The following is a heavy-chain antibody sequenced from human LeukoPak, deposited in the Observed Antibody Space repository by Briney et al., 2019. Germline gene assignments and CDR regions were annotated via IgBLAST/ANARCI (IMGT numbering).Heavy chain of an antibody. CDR1: GYTFTSYD. Sequence: ASVKVSCKASGYTFTSYDINWVRQAPGQGLEWMGWMNPNSGNTGYAQRFQGRVTVTRNTSISTAYMELSSLRSEDTAVYYCARGSDPDSSAWDIKYFDYWGQGTLVTVPS. D-gene: IGHD6-19*01. V-gene: IGHV1-8*01. CDR2: MNPNSGNT. CDR3: ARGSDPDSSAWDIKYFDY. J-gene: IGHJ4*02.